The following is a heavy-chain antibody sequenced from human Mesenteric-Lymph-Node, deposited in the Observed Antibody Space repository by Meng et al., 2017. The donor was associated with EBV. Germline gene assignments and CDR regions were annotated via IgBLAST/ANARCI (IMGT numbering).Heavy chain of an antibody. J-gene: IGHJ4*02. CDR1: EYTFTTYD. Sequence: QGRVVVPGAGVKKPGSSWKVSCKASEYTFTTYDSNWGRQAAGQGLEWMGWMNPKTGSTGYAQKFQGRVTMTRNTSISTAYMELSSLRSEDTAVYYCAKSTFTSGGVIEPFDYWGQGTLVTVSS. CDR2: MNPKTGST. CDR3: AKSTFTSGGVIEPFDY. D-gene: IGHD3-16*02. V-gene: IGHV1-8*01.